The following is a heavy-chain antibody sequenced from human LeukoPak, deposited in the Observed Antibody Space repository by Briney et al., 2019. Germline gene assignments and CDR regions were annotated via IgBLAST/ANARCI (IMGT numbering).Heavy chain of an antibody. Sequence: ASVKVSFKASGYTLTAYYIHWVRQAPGQGLEWMGWINPNSGGTNYAQKFQGRVTMTRDTSISTAYMELNRLRSDDTAVYYCARDTTLITYWFDPWGQGTLVTVSS. CDR2: INPNSGGT. CDR1: GYTLTAYY. V-gene: IGHV1-2*02. J-gene: IGHJ5*02. D-gene: IGHD1-1*01. CDR3: ARDTTLITYWFDP.